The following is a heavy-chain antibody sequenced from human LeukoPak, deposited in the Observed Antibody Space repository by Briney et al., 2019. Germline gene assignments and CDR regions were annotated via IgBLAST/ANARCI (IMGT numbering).Heavy chain of an antibody. CDR3: ATFSSSEGVNVDY. V-gene: IGHV1-2*02. CDR1: GYTFTGYY. Sequence: ASVKVSCKASGYTFTGYYMHWVRQAPGQGLEWMGWINPNSGGTNYAQKFQGRVTMTRDTSISTAYMELSRLRSDDTAVYYCATFSSSEGVNVDYWGQGTLVTVSS. CDR2: INPNSGGT. D-gene: IGHD6-6*01. J-gene: IGHJ4*02.